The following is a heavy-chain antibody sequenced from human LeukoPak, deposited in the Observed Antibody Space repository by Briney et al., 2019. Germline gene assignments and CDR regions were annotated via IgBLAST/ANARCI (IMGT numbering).Heavy chain of an antibody. Sequence: PSETLSLTCAVYGGSFSGYYWSWIRQPPGKGLEWIGEINHSGSTNYNPSLKSRVTISVDTSKTQFSLKLSSVTAADTAVYYCARLPGGIQLWGRSFDYWGQGTLVTVSS. J-gene: IGHJ4*02. CDR3: ARLPGGIQLWGRSFDY. CDR2: INHSGST. CDR1: GGSFSGYY. V-gene: IGHV4-34*01. D-gene: IGHD5-18*01.